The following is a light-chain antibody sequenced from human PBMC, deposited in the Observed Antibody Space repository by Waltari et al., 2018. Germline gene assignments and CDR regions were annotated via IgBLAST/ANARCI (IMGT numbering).Light chain of an antibody. Sequence: EIVFTQSPGTLSLSPGERATISCRASQSVSRSLAWYQQKPGQAPRLLIYGASSRATGVPDRFSGSGSGTDFSLTISRLEPEDFAVYYCQHYVRLPVSFGQGTKVEIK. CDR1: QSVSRS. V-gene: IGKV3-20*01. CDR2: GAS. CDR3: QHYVRLPVS. J-gene: IGKJ1*01.